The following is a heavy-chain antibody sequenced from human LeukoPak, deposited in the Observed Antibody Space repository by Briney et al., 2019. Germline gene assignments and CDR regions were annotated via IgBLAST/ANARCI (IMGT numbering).Heavy chain of an antibody. CDR2: INPNSVGT. V-gene: IGHV1-2*02. Sequence: ASVKVSCKASGYTFTGYYMHWVRQAPGQGLEWMGWINPNSVGTNYAQKFQGRVTMTRDTSISTAYMELSRLRSDDTAVYYCARGYYYDSSGYYSISDYWGQGTLVTVSS. D-gene: IGHD3-22*01. CDR3: ARGYYYDSSGYYSISDY. CDR1: GYTFTGYY. J-gene: IGHJ4*02.